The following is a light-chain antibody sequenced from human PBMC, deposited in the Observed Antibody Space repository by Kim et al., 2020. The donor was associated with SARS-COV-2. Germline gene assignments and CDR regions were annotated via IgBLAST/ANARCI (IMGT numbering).Light chain of an antibody. J-gene: IGKJ4*01. CDR2: GAS. CDR1: QSLSSN. V-gene: IGKV3-15*01. CDR3: QQYNNWPLT. Sequence: ESPGERATLSCRASQSLSSNLAWYQQKPGQAPRLLIYGASTRATGIPARFSGSGSGTEFTLTISSLQSEDFAVYYCQQYNNWPLTFGGGTKVDIK.